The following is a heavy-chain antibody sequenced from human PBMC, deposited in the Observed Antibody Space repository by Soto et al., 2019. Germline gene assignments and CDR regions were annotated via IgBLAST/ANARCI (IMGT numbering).Heavy chain of an antibody. CDR3: ARDQYSGSFLY. V-gene: IGHV1-2*02. J-gene: IGHJ4*02. Sequence: ASLKVSCKASGYTFTGYYMHWVRQAPGQGVEWMGWIIPSSGSTNYAQKFQGRVTMTRDTSIATAYMELSRLTSDDTAVYYCARDQYSGSFLYWGQGXLVTVYS. CDR1: GYTFTGYY. CDR2: IIPSSGST. D-gene: IGHD1-26*01.